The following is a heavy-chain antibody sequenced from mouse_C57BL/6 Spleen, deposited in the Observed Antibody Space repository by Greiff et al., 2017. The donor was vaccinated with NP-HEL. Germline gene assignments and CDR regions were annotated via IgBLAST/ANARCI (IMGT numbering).Heavy chain of an antibody. V-gene: IGHV1-22*01. J-gene: IGHJ2*01. CDR2: INPNNGGT. CDR1: GYTFTDYN. D-gene: IGHD2-4*01. CDR3: AIYYEYGDGFDY. Sequence: VQLQQSGPELVKPGASVKMSCKASGYTFTDYNMHWVKQSHGKSLEWIGYINPNNGGTSYNQKFKGKATLTVNKSSSTAYMELRSLTSEESAVYYCAIYYEYGDGFDYWGQGTTLTVSS.